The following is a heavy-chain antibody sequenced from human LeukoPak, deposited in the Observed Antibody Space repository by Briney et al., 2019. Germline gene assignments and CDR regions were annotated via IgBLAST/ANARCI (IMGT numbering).Heavy chain of an antibody. CDR1: GHTFTNYG. V-gene: IGHV1-18*01. J-gene: IGHJ4*02. Sequence: ASVKVSCKASGHTFTNYGISWVRQAPGQGLEWVGWISAFNGNTNYARRLQGRVTMTTDTSTTTAYIELRSLRSDDTAVYYCARDIYYYDRSDYAYVHYFDYWGQGTLVTVSS. CDR2: ISAFNGNT. D-gene: IGHD3-22*01. CDR3: ARDIYYYDRSDYAYVHYFDY.